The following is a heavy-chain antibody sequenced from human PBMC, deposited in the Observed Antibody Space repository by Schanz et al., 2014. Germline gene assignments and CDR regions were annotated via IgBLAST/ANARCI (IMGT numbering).Heavy chain of an antibody. CDR2: VSRSNPDI. CDR1: GLIFSNYV. V-gene: IGHV3-48*01. J-gene: IGHJ4*02. Sequence: EVQLLESGGGLVQPGGSLKLSCAASGLIFSNYVMSWVRQAPGKGLEWVSYVSRSNPDIYYADSVKGRFTMSRDNAKNSVFLQMNSLRAEDTAVYYCVRDSFFAFDYWGQGTLVTVSS. CDR3: VRDSFFAFDY. D-gene: IGHD3-3*01.